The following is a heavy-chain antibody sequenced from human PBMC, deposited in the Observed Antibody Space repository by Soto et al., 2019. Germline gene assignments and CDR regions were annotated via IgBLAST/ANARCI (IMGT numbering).Heavy chain of an antibody. D-gene: IGHD5-12*01. Sequence: VQLVESGGGVVQPGRSLRLSCAASGFTFSSYGMHWVRQAPGKGLEWVAVISYDGSNKYYADSVKGRFTISRDNSKNTLYLQMNSLRAEDTAVYYCAKDLTSRDGYNYWGFDYWGQGTLVTVSS. CDR1: GFTFSSYG. CDR2: ISYDGSNK. CDR3: AKDLTSRDGYNYWGFDY. V-gene: IGHV3-30*18. J-gene: IGHJ4*02.